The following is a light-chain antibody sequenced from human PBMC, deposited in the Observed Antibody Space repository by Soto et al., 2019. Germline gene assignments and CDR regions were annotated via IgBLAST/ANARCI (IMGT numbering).Light chain of an antibody. CDR2: KAS. CDR3: QHYNSSPTYI. V-gene: IGKV1-5*03. Sequence: DMQMTQSPSTLSASVGDRVTITCRASQSISSWLAWFQHKPGKAPNLLIFKASFFETGIPSRFSGTGSGTEFTLTISGLQPDDFATSYCQHYNSSPTYIFGQGTQLEIK. J-gene: IGKJ2*01. CDR1: QSISSW.